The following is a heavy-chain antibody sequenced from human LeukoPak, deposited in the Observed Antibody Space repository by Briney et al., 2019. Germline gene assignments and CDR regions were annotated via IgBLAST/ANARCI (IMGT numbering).Heavy chain of an antibody. V-gene: IGHV4-59*01. Sequence: SETLSLTCTVSGGSISTYYWSWVRQSPGKGLEWIGHIYYSGSTNYNPSLKSRVAMSVDTSKNQFSLKLSSVTAADTAVYYCASTPADSSGWSFDYWGQGTLVTVSS. CDR2: IYYSGST. CDR1: GGSISTYY. J-gene: IGHJ4*02. D-gene: IGHD6-19*01. CDR3: ASTPADSSGWSFDY.